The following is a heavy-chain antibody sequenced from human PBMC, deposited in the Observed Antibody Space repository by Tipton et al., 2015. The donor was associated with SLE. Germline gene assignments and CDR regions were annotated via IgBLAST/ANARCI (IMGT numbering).Heavy chain of an antibody. D-gene: IGHD7-27*01. Sequence: TLSLTCTVSGYSISSGYYWGWIPQPPGKGLEWIGYIYYSGSTNFNPSLKSRVTISVDTSKNQFSLNLSSVTAADTAVYYCARQGAWGPNDYWRPGTVVTVPS. V-gene: IGHV4-61*01. CDR2: IYYSGST. CDR3: ARQGAWGPNDY. J-gene: IGHJ4*02. CDR1: GYSISSGYY.